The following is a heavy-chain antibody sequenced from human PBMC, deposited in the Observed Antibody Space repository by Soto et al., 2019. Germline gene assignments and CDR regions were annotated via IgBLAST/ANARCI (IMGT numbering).Heavy chain of an antibody. V-gene: IGHV5-51*01. CDR3: ARQLSHVCDS. CDR1: GEKFGSAW. D-gene: IGHD3-16*01. J-gene: IGHJ4*02. Sequence: GQSLKISCKGVGEKFGSAWGGWVRQMPGKGLEWMGIIKPGTSDIRYSPSCRGHVTISADEAVSTAYLQWSSLKASDTAMYYCARQLSHVCDSWGQGTLVTVSS. CDR2: IKPGTSDI.